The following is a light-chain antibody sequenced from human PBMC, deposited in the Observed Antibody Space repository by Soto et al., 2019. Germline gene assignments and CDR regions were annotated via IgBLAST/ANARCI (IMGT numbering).Light chain of an antibody. CDR3: QQYNDYPYT. CDR2: DAS. CDR1: QTADKW. V-gene: IGKV1-5*01. Sequence: DIQVTQSPSTLSASVGDRVIIACRASQTADKWVAWYQQKPAKAPNVLIYDASRLESGVPSRFSGSGSGTLFTLTISNLQPDDFATYYCQQYNDYPYTFGQGTKVEI. J-gene: IGKJ2*01.